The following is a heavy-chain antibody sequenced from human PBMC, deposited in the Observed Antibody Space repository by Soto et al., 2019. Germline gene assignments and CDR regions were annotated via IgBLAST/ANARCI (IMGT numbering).Heavy chain of an antibody. J-gene: IGHJ4*02. CDR3: ARQGSGSYYFDY. CDR2: ISSNGGST. V-gene: IGHV3-64*01. Sequence: EVQLVESGGGLVQPGGSLRLSCAASGFTFSSYAMHWVRQAPGKGLEYVSAISSNGGSTYYANSVKVRFTISRDNSKNTLYLQMGSLRAEDMAVYYCARQGSGSYYFDYWGQGNLVTVSS. CDR1: GFTFSSYA. D-gene: IGHD2-15*01.